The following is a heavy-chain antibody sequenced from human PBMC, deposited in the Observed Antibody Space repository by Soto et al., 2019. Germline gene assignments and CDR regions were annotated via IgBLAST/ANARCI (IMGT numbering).Heavy chain of an antibody. CDR2: ISGSGGNT. D-gene: IGHD2-15*01. CDR1: VFTFSTYA. V-gene: IGHV3-23*01. Sequence: PGGSLRLSCEASVFTFSTYAMSWVRQAPGKGLQWVSSISGSGGNTYYADSVKGRFTISRDNSKNTLYLQMNSLRPEDTAVYYCAKAAGIYYFGYWGQGTLVTVSS. CDR3: AKAAGIYYFGY. J-gene: IGHJ4*02.